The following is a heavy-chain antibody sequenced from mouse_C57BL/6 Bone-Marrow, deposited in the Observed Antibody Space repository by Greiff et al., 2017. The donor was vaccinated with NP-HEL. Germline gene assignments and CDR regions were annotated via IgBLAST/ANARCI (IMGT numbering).Heavy chain of an antibody. CDR3: ARARYYYGSLFAY. CDR1: GYTFTDHT. V-gene: IGHV1-78*01. J-gene: IGHJ3*01. D-gene: IGHD1-1*01. Sequence: VKLQQSDAELVKPGASVKISCKVSGYTFTDHTIHWMKQRPEQGLEWIGYIYPRDGSTKYNEKFKGKATLTADKSSSTAYMQLNSLTSEDSAVYFCARARYYYGSLFAYWGQGTLVTVST. CDR2: IYPRDGST.